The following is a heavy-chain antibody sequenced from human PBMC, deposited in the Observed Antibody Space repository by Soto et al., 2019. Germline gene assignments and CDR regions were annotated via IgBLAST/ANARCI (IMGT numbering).Heavy chain of an antibody. CDR3: ASSAYRNYGY. CDR2: IKQDGSEK. Sequence: EVQLVESGGDLVQPGGSLRLSCAASGFTFSTYWMSWVRQAPGKGLEWVANIKQDGSEKYYVDSVKGRFTISRDNAKSSLYLQMNSLRTEDTAVYYCASSAYRNYGYWGQGTLVTDSS. J-gene: IGHJ4*02. CDR1: GFTFSTYW. V-gene: IGHV3-7*01. D-gene: IGHD4-4*01.